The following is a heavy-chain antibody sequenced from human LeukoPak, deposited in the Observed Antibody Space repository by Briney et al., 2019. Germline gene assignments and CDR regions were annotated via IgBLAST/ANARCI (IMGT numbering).Heavy chain of an antibody. Sequence: ASVKVSCKVSGYTLTELSMHWVRQAPGKGLEWMGGFDPEDGETIYAQKFQGRATMTEDTSTDTAYMELSSLRSEDTAVYYCATVGDPQGPFDYWGQGTLVTVSS. CDR3: ATVGDPQGPFDY. D-gene: IGHD3-10*01. J-gene: IGHJ4*02. CDR1: GYTLTELS. CDR2: FDPEDGET. V-gene: IGHV1-24*01.